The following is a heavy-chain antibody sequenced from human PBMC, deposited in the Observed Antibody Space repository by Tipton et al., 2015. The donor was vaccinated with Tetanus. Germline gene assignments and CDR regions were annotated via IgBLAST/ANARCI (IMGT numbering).Heavy chain of an antibody. CDR3: ARDKAFYYFDY. CDR2: IYYSGST. J-gene: IGHJ4*02. CDR1: GGSISSGGYY. Sequence: TLSLTCTVSGGSISSGGYYWSWIRQHPGKGLEWIGYIYYSGSTYYNPSLKSRVTISVDTSKNQFPLKLSSVTAADTAVYYCARDKAFYYFDYWGQGTLVTVSS. V-gene: IGHV4-31*03.